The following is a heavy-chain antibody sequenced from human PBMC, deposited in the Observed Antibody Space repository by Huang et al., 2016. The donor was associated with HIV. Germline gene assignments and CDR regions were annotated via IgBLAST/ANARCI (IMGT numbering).Heavy chain of an antibody. CDR2: ISYDGKTK. CDR3: AKRGSAAAVLDF. CDR1: GFTFSSYG. D-gene: IGHD6-13*01. Sequence: QVQLVESGGGVVQPGRSLRISCAASGFTFSSYGMHWVRQAPGKGLEWVAVISYDGKTKYYADSVKGRFSICRDNSKTTVYLQLNSLRVEDTAVYYCAKRGSAAAVLDFWGQGTLVTVSS. J-gene: IGHJ4*02. V-gene: IGHV3-30*18.